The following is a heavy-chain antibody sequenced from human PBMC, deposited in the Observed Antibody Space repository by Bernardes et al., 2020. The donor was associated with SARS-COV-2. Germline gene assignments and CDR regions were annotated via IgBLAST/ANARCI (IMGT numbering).Heavy chain of an antibody. J-gene: IGHJ6*02. Sequence: SQTLSLTCAISGDSVSSNSSAWNWIRQSPSRGLEWLGRTYYRSKWYNDYAVSVKSRITINPDTSKNQFSLQLNSVTPEDTAVYYCASVFGVLFDMMLQGEPSYYYYGMDVWGQGTTVTVSS. D-gene: IGHD3-3*01. V-gene: IGHV6-1*01. CDR3: ASVFGVLFDMMLQGEPSYYYYGMDV. CDR2: TYYRSKWYN. CDR1: GDSVSSNSSA.